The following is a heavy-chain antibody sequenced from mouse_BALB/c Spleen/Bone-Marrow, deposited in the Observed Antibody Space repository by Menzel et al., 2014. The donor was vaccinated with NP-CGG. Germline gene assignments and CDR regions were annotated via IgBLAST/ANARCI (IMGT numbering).Heavy chain of an antibody. Sequence: VQLQQFGAELVKPGASVKLSCTASGFNIKDTYMNWVKRRPEQGLEWIGRIEPANGNTKYDPKFQGKATITTDTSSNTAYLQLSSLTSEDTAVYYCARGKGIYLGFAYWGQGTLVTVSA. CDR3: ARGKGIYLGFAY. J-gene: IGHJ3*01. D-gene: IGHD2-1*01. CDR2: IEPANGNT. CDR1: GFNIKDTY. V-gene: IGHV14-3*02.